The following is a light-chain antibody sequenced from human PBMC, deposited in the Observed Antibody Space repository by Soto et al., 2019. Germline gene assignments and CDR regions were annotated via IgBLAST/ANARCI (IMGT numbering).Light chain of an antibody. Sequence: QSAMTQPASVSGSPGQSITVSCTGTSSAVGTYNLVSWYQQHPGKAPKFMIYEGSKRPSGISNRFSGSKSGNTASLTISGLQPEDEGDYYCCSYAGSSSYVFGTGTKVTVL. V-gene: IGLV2-23*01. CDR2: EGS. CDR1: SSAVGTYNL. CDR3: CSYAGSSSYV. J-gene: IGLJ1*01.